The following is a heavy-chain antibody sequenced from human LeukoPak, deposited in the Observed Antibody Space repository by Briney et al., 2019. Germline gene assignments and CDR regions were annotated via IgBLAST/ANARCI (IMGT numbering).Heavy chain of an antibody. CDR3: ARELRYDNSDSGAF. D-gene: IGHD3-22*01. CDR1: GASISSSIYS. V-gene: IGHV4-39*07. Sequence: SETLSLTGIVSGASISSSIYSWAWVRQPPGKRLEWIGTVFYTGATQYSPSLRSRVTLSIDTFTNQFSLKLTSVTAADTALYYCARELRYDNSDSGAFWGQGTVVTVSS. J-gene: IGHJ3*01. CDR2: VFYTGAT.